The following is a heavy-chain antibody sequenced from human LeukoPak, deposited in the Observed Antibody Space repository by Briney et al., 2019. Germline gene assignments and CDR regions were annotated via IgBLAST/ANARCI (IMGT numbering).Heavy chain of an antibody. CDR2: ISYDGNIE. CDR3: ASGGSILRGVRSWFDP. Sequence: PGKSLRLSCAASGFTFRSFAMNWVRQAPGKGLESVALISYDGNIEYYADSVKGRFTISRDNSNNTLFLQMSSLRAEETAVYYCASGGSILRGVRSWFDPWGQGPLVIVSS. D-gene: IGHD3-10*01. J-gene: IGHJ5*02. CDR1: GFTFRSFA. V-gene: IGHV3-30*04.